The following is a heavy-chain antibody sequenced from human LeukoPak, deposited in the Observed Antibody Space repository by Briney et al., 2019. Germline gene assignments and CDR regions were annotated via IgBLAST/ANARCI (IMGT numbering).Heavy chain of an antibody. Sequence: ASVKVSCKACGYTFTSYYMHWVRQAPGQGVEWVGIINPRGCSTSYAQKFQGRVTMTRDTSTGAVYVELSSLRSEGTAGYYFSREDSSGWYVFAYGGQRTPLTAPS. J-gene: IGHJ6*01. CDR3: SREDSSGWYVFAY. CDR1: GYTFTSYY. CDR2: INPRGCST. V-gene: IGHV1-46*01. D-gene: IGHD6-19*01.